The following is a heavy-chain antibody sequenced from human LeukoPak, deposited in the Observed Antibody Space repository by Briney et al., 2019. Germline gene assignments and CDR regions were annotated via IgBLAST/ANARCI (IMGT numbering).Heavy chain of an antibody. CDR2: IDWDGDE. D-gene: IGHD5-18*01. CDR3: ARDQMTDMVLGIFDY. Sequence: SGPTLVNPTQTLTLTCSFSGFSLTNYGMCVSWIRQSPGKPLEWLARIDWDGDEWFTTSLKTRLSISKDTSKNQVVLTMTNMDPADTATYYCARDQMTDMVLGIFDYWSQGTLVTVSS. V-gene: IGHV2-70*11. J-gene: IGHJ4*02. CDR1: GFSLTNYGMC.